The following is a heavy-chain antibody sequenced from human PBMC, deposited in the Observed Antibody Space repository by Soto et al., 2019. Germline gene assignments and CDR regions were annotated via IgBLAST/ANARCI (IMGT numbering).Heavy chain of an antibody. D-gene: IGHD3-10*01. Sequence: AASVKVSSKASGYTFTGYYMHWVRQAPGQGLEWMGWINPNSGGTNYAQKFQGWVTMTRDTSISTAYMELSRLRSDDTAVYYCARGQAVRGAPTYYYYGMDVWGQGTTVTVPS. V-gene: IGHV1-2*04. CDR2: INPNSGGT. CDR1: GYTFTGYY. J-gene: IGHJ6*02. CDR3: ARGQAVRGAPTYYYYGMDV.